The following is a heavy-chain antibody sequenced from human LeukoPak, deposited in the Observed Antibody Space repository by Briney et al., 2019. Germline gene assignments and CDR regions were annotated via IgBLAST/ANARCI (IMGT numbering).Heavy chain of an antibody. D-gene: IGHD1-26*01. CDR1: GYTFTGYY. CDR2: INPNSGGT. V-gene: IGHV1-2*07. CDR3: ARTRGATFYYYMDV. Sequence: ASVKVSRKASGYTFTGYYMHWVRQPPGQGLEWVGWINPNSGGTNYAHKFQGRVTMTRDTSNSTAYMELSRLRSDDTAVYYCARTRGATFYYYMDVWGKGTTVTVSS. J-gene: IGHJ6*03.